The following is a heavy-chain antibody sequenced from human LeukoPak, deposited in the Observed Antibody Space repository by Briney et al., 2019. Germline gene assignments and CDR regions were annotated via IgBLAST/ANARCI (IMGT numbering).Heavy chain of an antibody. J-gene: IGHJ4*02. V-gene: IGHV3-33*07. CDR1: GFTFSSYG. Sequence: GGSLRLSCAASGFTFSSYGMYWVRQAPGKGLEWVAGIWYDGTRKYYVDPVKGRFTISRDNSENTLYLQMNSLRAEDTAVYYCARDLRRFAAYYFDYWGQGTLVTVFS. D-gene: IGHD5/OR15-5a*01. CDR2: IWYDGTRK. CDR3: ARDLRRFAAYYFDY.